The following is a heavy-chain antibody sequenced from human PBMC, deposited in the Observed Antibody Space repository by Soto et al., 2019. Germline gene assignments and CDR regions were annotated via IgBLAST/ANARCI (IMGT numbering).Heavy chain of an antibody. CDR1: GYTFTSYA. Sequence: QVQLVQSEAEVKKPGASGNVSCKASGYTFTSYAMHWVRQAPGQRLEWMGWTNAGNGNTKYSKKFQGRVTITMDTSARAAYMELSSLRSADTAVYYCARDPCGSSSAWFDYWGQGTLVTVSS. D-gene: IGHD6-6*01. J-gene: IGHJ4*02. CDR3: ARDPCGSSSAWFDY. V-gene: IGHV1-3*01. CDR2: TNAGNGNT.